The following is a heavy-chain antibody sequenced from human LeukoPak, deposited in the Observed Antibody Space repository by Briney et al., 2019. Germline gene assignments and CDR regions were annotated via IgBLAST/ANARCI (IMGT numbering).Heavy chain of an antibody. CDR2: ISSSGSTI. CDR1: GFTFSSYE. CDR3: ASFVFGVVISLDY. J-gene: IGHJ4*02. Sequence: GGSLRLSCAASGFTFSSYEMNWVRQAPGKGLEWVSYISSSGSTIYYADSVKGRFTISRDNAKNSLYLQMSSLRAEDTAVYYCASFVFGVVISLDYWGQGTLVTVSS. V-gene: IGHV3-48*03. D-gene: IGHD3-3*01.